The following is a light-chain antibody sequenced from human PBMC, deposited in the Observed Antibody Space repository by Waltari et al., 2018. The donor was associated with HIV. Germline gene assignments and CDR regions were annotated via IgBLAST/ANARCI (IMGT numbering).Light chain of an antibody. V-gene: IGLV1-40*01. Sequence: QSVLTQPPSVSGAPGQRVTLSCTGSRSNIGTHEVHRYQQLPGPAPRLLMYNTNSRPSGVPDRFSGSKSGTSASLAINGLQAEDEADYYCQSSDSTLSGSVFGGGTKLTVL. CDR2: NTN. J-gene: IGLJ2*01. CDR1: RSNIGTHE. CDR3: QSSDSTLSGSV.